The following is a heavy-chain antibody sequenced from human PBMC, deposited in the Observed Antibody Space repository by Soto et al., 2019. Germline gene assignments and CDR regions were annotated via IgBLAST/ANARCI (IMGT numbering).Heavy chain of an antibody. J-gene: IGHJ4*02. CDR1: EFTFRNYW. Sequence: LRLSCVTSEFTFRNYWLNWVRQVPGKGLEWVANISPDGRTTNYVDSVKGRFIISIDNVRNSVSLQMNSLRVEDTAVYFCFGGNGGPQWGQGTPVTVSS. CDR3: FGGNGGPQ. D-gene: IGHD3-16*01. CDR2: ISPDGRTT. V-gene: IGHV3-7*03.